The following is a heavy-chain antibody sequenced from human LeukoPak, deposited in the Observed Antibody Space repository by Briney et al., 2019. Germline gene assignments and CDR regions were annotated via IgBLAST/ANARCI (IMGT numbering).Heavy chain of an antibody. CDR3: ARGLWQQLGNDY. J-gene: IGHJ4*02. CDR2: INHSGST. CDR1: GGSFSGYY. V-gene: IGHV4-34*01. D-gene: IGHD6-13*01. Sequence: SETLSLTCAVYGGSFSGYYWSWIRRPPGKGLEWIGEINHSGSTNYNPSLKSRVTISVDTSKNQFSLKLSSVTAADTAVYYCARGLWQQLGNDYWGQGTLVTVSS.